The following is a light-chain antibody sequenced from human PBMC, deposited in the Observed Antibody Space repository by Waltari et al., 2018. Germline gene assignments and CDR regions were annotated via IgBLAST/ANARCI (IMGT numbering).Light chain of an antibody. CDR1: QSISFY. J-gene: IGKJ1*01. CDR3: QHSYNSPPWT. CDR2: FAS. V-gene: IGKV1-39*01. Sequence: DIQLTQSQSSMSASVGDRVTITCRASQSISFYLNWYQQKSGKAPKLLISFASTLQSGVPSRFNGSGSGADYSLTISTLQPEDFATYYCQHSYNSPPWTFGQGTRLEPK.